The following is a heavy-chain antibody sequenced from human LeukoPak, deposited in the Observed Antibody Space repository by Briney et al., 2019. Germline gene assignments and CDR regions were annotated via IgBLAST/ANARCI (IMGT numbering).Heavy chain of an antibody. CDR3: ATSSLFGVVSL. Sequence: SETLSLTCNVSGGSISRNYWSWIRQPPRKGLEWIGNIYYSGDTNYNPSLNSRISISVDRSKNQFSLKLTSVTAADTAVYYCATSSLFGVVSLWGQGTLVTVSS. J-gene: IGHJ4*02. CDR1: GGSISRNY. CDR2: IYYSGDT. D-gene: IGHD3-3*01. V-gene: IGHV4-59*01.